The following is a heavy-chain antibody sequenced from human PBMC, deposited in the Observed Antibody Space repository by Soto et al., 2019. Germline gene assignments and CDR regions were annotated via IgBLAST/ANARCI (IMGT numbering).Heavy chain of an antibody. D-gene: IGHD6-13*01. CDR1: GFTFSSYS. J-gene: IGHJ4*02. CDR2: ISSSSSYI. CDR3: ARMIAAAGPRLPSFDY. V-gene: IGHV3-21*01. Sequence: GGSLRLSCAASGFTFSSYSMNWVRQAPGKGLEWVSSISSSSSYIYYADSVKGRFTISRDNAKNSLYLQMNSLRAEDTAVYYCARMIAAAGPRLPSFDYWGQGTLVTVSS.